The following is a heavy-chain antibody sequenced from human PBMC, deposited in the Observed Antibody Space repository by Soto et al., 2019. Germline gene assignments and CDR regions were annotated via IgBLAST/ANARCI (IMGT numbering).Heavy chain of an antibody. CDR1: GFTFSSYS. D-gene: IGHD2-8*01. CDR3: ARDGQWTYFDY. CDR2: ISSSSSTI. Sequence: GGSLRLSCAASGFTFSSYSMNWVRQAPGKGLEWVSYISSSSSTIYYADSVKGRFTISRDNAKNSLYLQMNSLRAEDTAVYYCARDGQWTYFDYWGQGTLVTVSS. J-gene: IGHJ4*02. V-gene: IGHV3-48*01.